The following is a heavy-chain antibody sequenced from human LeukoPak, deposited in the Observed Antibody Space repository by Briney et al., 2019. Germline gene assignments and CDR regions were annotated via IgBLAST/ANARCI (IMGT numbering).Heavy chain of an antibody. Sequence: SETLSLTCTVSGGSISSYYWSWIRQPPGKGLEWIGYIYYSGSTNYNPSLKSRVTISVDTSKNRFSLKLSSVTAADTAVYYCARGGGFYCSSTSCRANWFDPWGQGTLVTVSS. V-gene: IGHV4-59*01. D-gene: IGHD2-2*01. CDR2: IYYSGST. CDR3: ARGGGFYCSSTSCRANWFDP. CDR1: GGSISSYY. J-gene: IGHJ5*02.